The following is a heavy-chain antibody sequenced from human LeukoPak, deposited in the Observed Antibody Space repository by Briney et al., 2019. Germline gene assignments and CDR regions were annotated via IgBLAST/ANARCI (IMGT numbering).Heavy chain of an antibody. D-gene: IGHD3-22*01. CDR3: ARMHSGYYYFYYYGMDV. CDR2: IYYSGST. V-gene: IGHV4-59*01. Sequence: SETLSLTCAVYGGSFSGYYWSWIRQPPGKGLEWIGYIYYSGSTNYNPSLKSRVTISVDTSKNQFSLKLSSVTAADTAVYYCARMHSGYYYFYYYGMDVWGQGTTVTVSS. CDR1: GGSFSGYY. J-gene: IGHJ6*02.